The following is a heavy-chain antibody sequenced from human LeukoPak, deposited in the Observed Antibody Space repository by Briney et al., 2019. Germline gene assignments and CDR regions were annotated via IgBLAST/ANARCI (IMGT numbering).Heavy chain of an antibody. CDR3: ASDDLVYGGNNAEYFQH. CDR2: ICGSGDKT. D-gene: IGHD4-23*01. V-gene: IGHV3-23*01. J-gene: IGHJ1*01. Sequence: GGSLRLSCAASGFTFSSYAMSWVRQAPGKGLEWVSLICGSGDKTYYADSVKGRFTISRDNAKNSLYLQMNSLRAEDTAVYYCASDDLVYGGNNAEYFQHWGQGTLVTVSS. CDR1: GFTFSSYA.